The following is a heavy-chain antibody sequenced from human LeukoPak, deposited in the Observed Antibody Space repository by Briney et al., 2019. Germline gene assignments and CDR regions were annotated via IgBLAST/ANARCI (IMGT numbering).Heavy chain of an antibody. J-gene: IGHJ4*02. D-gene: IGHD3-10*01. CDR3: ARISLYLGPGSTPRDYFDY. CDR1: GFSLSTSGMR. Sequence: SGPALVKPTQTLTLTCTFSGFSLSTSGMRVSWIRQPPGKALEWLARVDWDDYKFYITSLKTRLTISKDTSRNQVVLRMTNMGPLDTGTYYCARISLYLGPGSTPRDYFDYWGQGTLVTVSS. V-gene: IGHV2-70*04. CDR2: VDWDDYK.